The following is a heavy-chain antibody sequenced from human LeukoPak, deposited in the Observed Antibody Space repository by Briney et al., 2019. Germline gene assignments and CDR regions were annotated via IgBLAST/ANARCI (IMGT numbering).Heavy chain of an antibody. V-gene: IGHV3-66*01. D-gene: IGHD2-15*01. CDR3: AKERDLVAVTYYFDY. Sequence: GGSLRLSCAASGFTVSSNYMSWVRQAPGKGLEWVSVIYSGGSTYYADSVKGRFTISRDNSKNTLYLQMNSLRAEDTAVYYCAKERDLVAVTYYFDYWGQGTLVTVSS. CDR2: IYSGGST. J-gene: IGHJ4*02. CDR1: GFTVSSNY.